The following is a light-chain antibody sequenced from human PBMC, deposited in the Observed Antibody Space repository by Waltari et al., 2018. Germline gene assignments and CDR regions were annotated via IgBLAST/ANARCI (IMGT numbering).Light chain of an antibody. Sequence: QSVLTQPPSVSAAPGQSITISCSGTTSNIGNNYGSWYQQLPGTAPKLLIYDNNKRPSGIPDRFSGSKSGTSATLGITGLQTGDEADYYCGTWDSSLNVYVFGTGTKVIVL. V-gene: IGLV1-51*01. CDR2: DNN. CDR3: GTWDSSLNVYV. CDR1: TSNIGNNY. J-gene: IGLJ1*01.